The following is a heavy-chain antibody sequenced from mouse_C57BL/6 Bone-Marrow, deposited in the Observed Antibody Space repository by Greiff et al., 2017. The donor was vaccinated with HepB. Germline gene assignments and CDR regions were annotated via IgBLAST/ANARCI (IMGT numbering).Heavy chain of an antibody. CDR3: VYYSWFAY. J-gene: IGHJ3*01. Sequence: VQLQESGAELARPGASVKMSCKASGYTFTSYTMHWVKQRPGQGLEWIGYINPSRGYTKYNQKFKDKATLTADKSSSPAYMQLSSLTSEDSAVYYCVYYSWFAYWGQGTLVTVSA. CDR1: GYTFTSYT. CDR2: INPSRGYT. D-gene: IGHD1-1*01. V-gene: IGHV1-4*01.